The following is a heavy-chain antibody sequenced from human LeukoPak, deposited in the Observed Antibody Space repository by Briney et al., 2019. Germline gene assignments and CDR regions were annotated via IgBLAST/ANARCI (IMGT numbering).Heavy chain of an antibody. D-gene: IGHD6-6*01. J-gene: IGHJ6*02. CDR3: ARVGIAVRLSYYYYGMDV. CDR2: INPSGGST. CDR1: GYTFTSYY. Sequence: ASVKVSCKASGYTFTSYYMHWVRQAPGQGLEWMGIINPSGGSTSYAQKFQGRVTMTRDTSTSTVYMELSSLRSEDTAVYYCARVGIAVRLSYYYYGMDVWGQGTTVTVSS. V-gene: IGHV1-46*01.